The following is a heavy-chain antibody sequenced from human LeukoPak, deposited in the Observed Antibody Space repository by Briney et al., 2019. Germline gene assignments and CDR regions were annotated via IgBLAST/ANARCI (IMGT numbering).Heavy chain of an antibody. J-gene: IGHJ4*02. CDR2: FYHSGST. CDR3: ARGQWLPVFDF. Sequence: SETLSLTCSVSGGFNTHYYWSWIRQPPGKGLEWIGYFYHSGSTNYNPSLKSRVTISIDTSKNHFSLRLSSVTAADTAVYYCARGQWLPVFDFWGQGSLVTVSS. D-gene: IGHD3-22*01. CDR1: GGFNTHYY. V-gene: IGHV4-59*01.